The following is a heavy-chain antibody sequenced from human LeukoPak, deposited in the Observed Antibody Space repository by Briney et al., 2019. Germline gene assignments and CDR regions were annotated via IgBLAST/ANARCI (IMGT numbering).Heavy chain of an antibody. CDR2: ISWNSGSI. Sequence: PGGSLRLSCAASGFTFDDYAMPWVRQAPGKGLEWVSGISWNSGSIGYADSVKGRFTISRDNAKNSLYLQMNSLRAEDTALYYCAREAAAASDAFDIWGQGTMVTVSS. CDR1: GFTFDDYA. D-gene: IGHD6-13*01. J-gene: IGHJ3*02. V-gene: IGHV3-9*01. CDR3: AREAAAASDAFDI.